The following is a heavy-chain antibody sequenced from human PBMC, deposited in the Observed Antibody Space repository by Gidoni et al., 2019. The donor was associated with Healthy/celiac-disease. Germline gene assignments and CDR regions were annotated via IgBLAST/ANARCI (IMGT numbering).Heavy chain of an antibody. CDR3: ARGGNYGDYNYFDY. D-gene: IGHD4-17*01. V-gene: IGHV1-69*09. J-gene: IGHJ4*02. CDR1: GGPFSSYA. CDR2: IIPILGIA. Sequence: QVQLVQSGAEVKKPGSSVKVSCKASGGPFSSYAISWVRQAPGQGLEWMGRIIPILGIANYAQKFQGRVTITADKSTSTAYMELSSLRSEDTAVYYCARGGNYGDYNYFDYWGQGTLVTVSS.